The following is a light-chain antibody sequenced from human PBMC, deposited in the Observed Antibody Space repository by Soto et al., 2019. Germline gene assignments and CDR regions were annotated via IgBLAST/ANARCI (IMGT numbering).Light chain of an antibody. V-gene: IGKV3-20*01. CDR1: QSVSSRS. CDR2: GAS. J-gene: IGKJ1*01. CDR3: QQYDSSPRT. Sequence: DIVMTQSPGTLSLSPGESATLSCRASQSVSSRSLAWYQQKPGQAPRLLISGASSRAADIPDRFSGSGSGTDFTLTINRLEPEDFAVYYCQQYDSSPRTFGQGTKVDIK.